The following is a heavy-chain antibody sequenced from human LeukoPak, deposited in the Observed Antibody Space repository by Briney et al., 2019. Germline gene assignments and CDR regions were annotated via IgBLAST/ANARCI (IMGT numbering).Heavy chain of an antibody. CDR3: AKVKSSGWVYFDY. Sequence: PGGSLRLSCAASGFTFSSYAMRWVRQAPGKGLEWVSAISGSGGSTYYADSVKGRFTISRDNSKNTLYLQMNSLRAEDTAVYYCAKVKSSGWVYFDYWGQGTLVTVSS. CDR1: GFTFSSYA. CDR2: ISGSGGST. D-gene: IGHD6-19*01. V-gene: IGHV3-23*01. J-gene: IGHJ4*02.